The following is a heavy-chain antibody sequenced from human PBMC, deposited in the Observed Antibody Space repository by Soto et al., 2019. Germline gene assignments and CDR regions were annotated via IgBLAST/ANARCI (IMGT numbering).Heavy chain of an antibody. CDR2: IYPGDSDT. Sequence: GESLKISCNGSGYSFTSYWIGWVRQMPGKGLEWMGIIYPGDSDTRYSPSFQGQVTISADKSISTAYLQWSSLKASDTAMYYCARHRGAGYSSSWYVIGWFDPWGQGTLVTVSS. D-gene: IGHD6-13*01. CDR1: GYSFTSYW. CDR3: ARHRGAGYSSSWYVIGWFDP. V-gene: IGHV5-51*01. J-gene: IGHJ5*02.